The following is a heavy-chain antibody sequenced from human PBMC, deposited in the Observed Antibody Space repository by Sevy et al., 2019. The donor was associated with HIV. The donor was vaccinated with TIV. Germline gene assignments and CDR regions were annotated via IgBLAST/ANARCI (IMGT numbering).Heavy chain of an antibody. V-gene: IGHV3-15*01. D-gene: IGHD3-16*01. CDR2: IKSKTDGGTT. Sequence: GVSLRLSCAASGFTFTNVWMSWVRQAPGKGLEWVAHIKSKTDGGTTDYAAPVRGRLTISRDNSKNKLYLQMNSLKTEDTAVYYCTTGGSLFQHWGQGTLVTVSS. CDR1: GFTFTNVW. CDR3: TTGGSLFQH. J-gene: IGHJ1*01.